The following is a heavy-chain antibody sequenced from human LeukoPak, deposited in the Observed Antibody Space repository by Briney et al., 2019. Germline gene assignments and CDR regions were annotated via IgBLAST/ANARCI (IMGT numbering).Heavy chain of an antibody. V-gene: IGHV1-69*05. Sequence: SVKVSCKASGGTFSSYAISWVRPAPGQGLEWMGGIIPIFGTANSEQKFQGRVTITTEESTSTAYMELSSLRSEDSAVYYCASGEEYCGGDWYSFDYWGQGTLVTVSS. J-gene: IGHJ4*02. CDR2: IIPIFGTA. D-gene: IGHD2-21*01. CDR3: ASGEEYCGGDWYSFDY. CDR1: GGTFSSYA.